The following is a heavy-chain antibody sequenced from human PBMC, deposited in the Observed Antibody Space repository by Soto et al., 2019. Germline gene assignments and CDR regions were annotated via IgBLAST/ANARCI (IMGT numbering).Heavy chain of an antibody. CDR2: IYYSGST. J-gene: IGHJ2*01. Sequence: QVQLQESGPGLVKPSQTLSLTCTVSGGSISSGGYYWSWIRQHPGKGLEWIGYIYYSGSTYYNPSLKSRVTISVDTSKNQFSLKLSSVTAADTAVYYCARDLRYVAAADLQGYFDLWGRGTLVTVSS. V-gene: IGHV4-31*03. CDR3: ARDLRYVAAADLQGYFDL. CDR1: GGSISSGGYY. D-gene: IGHD6-13*01.